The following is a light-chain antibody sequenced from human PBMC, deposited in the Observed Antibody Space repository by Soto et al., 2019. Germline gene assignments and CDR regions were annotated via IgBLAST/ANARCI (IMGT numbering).Light chain of an antibody. V-gene: IGKV3-20*01. Sequence: EIVLTQSPGILSLSPGERATLSCRASQSVSSNYLAWYQQKPGQGPRFLIYGASSRATGIPDRFSGSGSGTDFTLTITRLEPEDFAVYYCQQYGSSPRTFGQGTKVEIK. CDR2: GAS. CDR1: QSVSSNY. J-gene: IGKJ1*01. CDR3: QQYGSSPRT.